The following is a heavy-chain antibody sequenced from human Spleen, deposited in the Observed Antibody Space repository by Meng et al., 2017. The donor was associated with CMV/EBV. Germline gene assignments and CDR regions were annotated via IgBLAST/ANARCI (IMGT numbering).Heavy chain of an antibody. CDR2: IYSGGGIT. V-gene: IGHV3-23*03. CDR3: AKDADRVTGATSHLDY. Sequence: GESLKICCAAAGFTFRSYAMNWVRQALGTGLEWVSVIYSGGGITYYADSVKGRFIISRDNSKNTLYLQMNSLRAEDTAIYYCAKDADRVTGATSHLDYWGQGTLVTVSS. J-gene: IGHJ4*02. CDR1: GFTFRSYA. D-gene: IGHD1-7*01.